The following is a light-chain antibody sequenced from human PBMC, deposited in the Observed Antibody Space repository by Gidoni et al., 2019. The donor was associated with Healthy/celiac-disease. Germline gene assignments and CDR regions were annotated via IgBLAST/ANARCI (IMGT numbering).Light chain of an antibody. CDR2: WAS. V-gene: IGKV4-1*01. Sequence: DIVMTQSPDSLAVSLGERATINCKSSQSVLYSSNNKNYLAWYQQKPGQPPKLLIYWASTRESGFPDRFSGSGSGTDFTLTISSLQAEDVAVYYCQQYYSTPPFTFGPXTKVDIK. J-gene: IGKJ3*01. CDR3: QQYYSTPPFT. CDR1: QSVLYSSNNKNY.